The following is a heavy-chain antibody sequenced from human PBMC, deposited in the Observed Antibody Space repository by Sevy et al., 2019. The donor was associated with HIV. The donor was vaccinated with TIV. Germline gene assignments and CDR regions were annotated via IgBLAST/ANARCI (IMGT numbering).Heavy chain of an antibody. CDR1: GFTFNDDF. D-gene: IGHD3-10*01. CDR3: ARDRDDYAAGRRHPYYYYHGMDV. J-gene: IGHJ6*02. V-gene: IGHV3-21*01. Sequence: GGSLRLSCVGSGFTFNDDFMTWVRQAPGKGLEWVSSISSKSTYTYYSDSVKGRFTISRDNAKKALILQMNSLRPEDTAVYYCARDRDDYAAGRRHPYYYYHGMDVWGRGTTVTVSS. CDR2: ISSKSTYT.